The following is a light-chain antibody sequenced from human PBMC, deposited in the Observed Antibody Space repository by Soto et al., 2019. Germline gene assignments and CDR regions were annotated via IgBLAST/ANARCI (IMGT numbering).Light chain of an antibody. J-gene: IGKJ3*01. Sequence: DIQLTQSPSTLSASIGDRVTITCRASQSINVWLAWYQQKPGKAPKLLIYDASTLDSGVPSRFSGSGSGTDFTLTISSLQPDDFATYSCQQYNAYSLFTFGPGNKVEVK. CDR2: DAS. CDR1: QSINVW. V-gene: IGKV1-5*01. CDR3: QQYNAYSLFT.